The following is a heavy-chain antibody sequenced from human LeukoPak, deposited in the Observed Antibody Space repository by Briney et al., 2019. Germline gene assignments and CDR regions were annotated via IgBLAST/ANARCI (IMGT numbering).Heavy chain of an antibody. Sequence: GGSLRLSCAASGFTFSSYSMNWVRQAPGKGLEWVANIKKDGSEKYYVDSVEGRFTISRDNAKNSLYLQMNSLRAEDTAVYYCARDLYRIVVVPHYFDYWGQGTLVTVSS. CDR3: ARDLYRIVVVPHYFDY. D-gene: IGHD3-22*01. CDR2: IKKDGSEK. J-gene: IGHJ4*02. V-gene: IGHV3-7*01. CDR1: GFTFSSYS.